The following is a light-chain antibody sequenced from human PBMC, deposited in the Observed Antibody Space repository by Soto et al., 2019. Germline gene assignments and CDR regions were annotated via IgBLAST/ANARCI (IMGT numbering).Light chain of an antibody. CDR2: TDN. Sequence: QSVLSQPPSASGAPGQMIFISCSGSSANVGTNTVNWYQHLPGTAPRLLIHTDNQRSSGVPDRFSGSKSATVASLAISGLQSDDGADYYCSTWDDSLNGPVFGGGTQLTVL. CDR1: SANVGTNT. V-gene: IGLV1-44*01. J-gene: IGLJ2*01. CDR3: STWDDSLNGPV.